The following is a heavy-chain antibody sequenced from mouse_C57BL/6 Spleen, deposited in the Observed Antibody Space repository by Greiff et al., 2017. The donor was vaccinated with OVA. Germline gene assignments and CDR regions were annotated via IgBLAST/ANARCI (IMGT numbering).Heavy chain of an antibody. Sequence: VNVVESGAELARPGASVKLSCKASGYTFTSYGISWVKQRTGQGLVWIGEIYPRSGNTYYNEKFKGKATLTADKSSSTAYMELRSLTSEDSAVYFCARNPSTDDWGKGTTLTVSS. V-gene: IGHV1-81*01. CDR2: IYPRSGNT. CDR1: GYTFTSYG. CDR3: ARNPSTDD. J-gene: IGHJ2*01. D-gene: IGHD2-10*02.